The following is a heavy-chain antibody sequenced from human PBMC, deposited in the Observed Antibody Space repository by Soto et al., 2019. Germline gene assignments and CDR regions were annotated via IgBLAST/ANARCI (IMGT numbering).Heavy chain of an antibody. V-gene: IGHV3-23*01. J-gene: IGHJ5*02. CDR1: GFTFSSYA. D-gene: IGHD2-2*01. Sequence: PGGSLRLSCAASGFTFSSYAMSWVRQAPGKGLEWVSAISGSGGSTYYADSVKGRFTISRDNSKNTLYLQMNSLRAEDTAVYNCAKDRAPADIVVVPAAISGWFDPWGQGTLVTVSS. CDR3: AKDRAPADIVVVPAAISGWFDP. CDR2: ISGSGGST.